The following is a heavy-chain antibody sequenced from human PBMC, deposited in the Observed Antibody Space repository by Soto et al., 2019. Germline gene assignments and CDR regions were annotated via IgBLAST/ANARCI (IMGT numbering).Heavy chain of an antibody. V-gene: IGHV3-23*01. Sequence: EVQLLESGGGLVQPGGSLRLSCAASGFTFSSYAMSWVRQAPGKGLEWVSAISGSGGSTYYADSVKGRFTISRDNSKNTPYLQMNSLRAEDTAVYYCAKLNGWFGELHYWGQGTLVTVSS. J-gene: IGHJ4*02. CDR1: GFTFSSYA. D-gene: IGHD3-10*01. CDR2: ISGSGGST. CDR3: AKLNGWFGELHY.